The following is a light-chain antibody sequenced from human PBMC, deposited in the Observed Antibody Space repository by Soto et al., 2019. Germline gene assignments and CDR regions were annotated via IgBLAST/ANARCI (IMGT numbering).Light chain of an antibody. J-gene: IGKJ4*01. CDR3: QQSDSIPLT. CDR2: AAS. CDR1: QSISTS. V-gene: IGKV1-39*01. Sequence: DIQMTQSPSSLSASVGDRVTITCRASQSISTSLNWYQQKPGKAPRLLIYAASSFQVGVPSRFSGTGSGTDFTLTISSLQPEDFATYYCQQSDSIPLTFGGGTKVEIK.